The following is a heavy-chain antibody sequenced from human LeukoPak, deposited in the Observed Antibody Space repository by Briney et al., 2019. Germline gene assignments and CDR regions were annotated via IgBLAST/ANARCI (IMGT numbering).Heavy chain of an antibody. CDR1: GGSISSYY. D-gene: IGHD3-22*01. CDR3: ARQVLMIVAGEYYFDY. CDR2: IYYSGST. Sequence: SETLSLTCTVSGGSISSYYWGWIRQPPGKGLEWIGSIYYSGSTYYNPSLKSRVTISVDTSKNQFSLKLSSVTAADTAVYYCARQVLMIVAGEYYFDYWGQGTLVTVSS. J-gene: IGHJ4*02. V-gene: IGHV4-39*01.